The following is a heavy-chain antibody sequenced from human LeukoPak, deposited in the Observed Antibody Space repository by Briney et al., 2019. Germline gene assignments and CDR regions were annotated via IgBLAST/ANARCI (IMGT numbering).Heavy chain of an antibody. CDR1: GYTFTSYG. J-gene: IGHJ4*02. D-gene: IGHD3-22*01. V-gene: IGHV1-18*01. Sequence: ASVKVSCKASGYTFTSYGISWVRQAPGQGLEWMGWISAYNGNTNYAQKLQGRVTMTTDTSTSTAYMELRSLRSDDTAVYYCARVLKHYYDSSGYAPHNYFDYWGQGTLVTVSS. CDR2: ISAYNGNT. CDR3: ARVLKHYYDSSGYAPHNYFDY.